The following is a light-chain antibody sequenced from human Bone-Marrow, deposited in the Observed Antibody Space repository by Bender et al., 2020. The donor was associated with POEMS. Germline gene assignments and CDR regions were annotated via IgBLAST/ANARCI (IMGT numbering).Light chain of an antibody. J-gene: IGLJ2*01. CDR2: QDT. CDR3: QAWDTYSVI. CDR1: DLGDKY. V-gene: IGLV3-1*01. Sequence: SYEVTQPPSVSVSPGQTASITCPGDDLGDKYVAWYQQKPGQSPVLVIYQDTKRPSGIPARFSGSNSGNTATLTISGTQAMDEADYYCQAWDTYSVIFGGGTKLTVL.